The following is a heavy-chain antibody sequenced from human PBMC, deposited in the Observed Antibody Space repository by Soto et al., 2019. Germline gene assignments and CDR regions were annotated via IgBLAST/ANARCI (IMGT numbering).Heavy chain of an antibody. Sequence: SETLSLTCTVSGDSISTDYWSWIRQSPGKGLEWIGFIYYGGSTNYNPSLKSRVTISVDTPKNQFSLKLTSVTAADTAVYYCARDKITGRFDYWGQGTLVTVSS. CDR1: GDSISTDY. D-gene: IGHD2-8*02. CDR2: IYYGGST. J-gene: IGHJ4*02. V-gene: IGHV4-59*12. CDR3: ARDKITGRFDY.